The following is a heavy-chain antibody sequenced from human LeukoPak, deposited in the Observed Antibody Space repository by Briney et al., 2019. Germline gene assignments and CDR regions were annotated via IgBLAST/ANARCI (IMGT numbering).Heavy chain of an antibody. J-gene: IGHJ4*02. V-gene: IGHV3-23*01. D-gene: IGHD3-10*01. CDR2: ISGSGGST. CDR3: AKDEGGEVAINKD. CDR1: GFTFSSYA. Sequence: GGSLRLSCAASGFTFSSYAMSWVRQAPGKGLEWVSSISGSGGSTYYADPVKGRFTISRDNSKNTLYLQMNSLRAEDTAVYYCAKDEGGEVAINKDWGQGTLVTVSS.